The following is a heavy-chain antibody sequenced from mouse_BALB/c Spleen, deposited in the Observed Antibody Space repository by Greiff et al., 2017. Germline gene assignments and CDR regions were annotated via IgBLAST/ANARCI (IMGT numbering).Heavy chain of an antibody. CDR3: ARDARLLVGWVDY. J-gene: IGHJ4*01. V-gene: IGHV2-9*02. D-gene: IGHD2-1*01. CDR2: IWAGGST. CDR1: GFSLTSYG. Sequence: VQVVESGPGLVAPSQSLSITCTVSGFSLTSYGVHWVRQPPGKGLEWLGVIWAGGSTNYNSALMSRLSISKDNSKSQVFLKMNSLQTDDTAMYYCARDARLLVGWVDYWGQGTSVTVSS.